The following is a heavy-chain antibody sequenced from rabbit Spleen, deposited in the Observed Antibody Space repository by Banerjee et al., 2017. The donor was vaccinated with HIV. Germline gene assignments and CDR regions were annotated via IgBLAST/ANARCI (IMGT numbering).Heavy chain of an antibody. J-gene: IGHJ4*01. Sequence: QLKESGGGLVQPGGSLKLSCKASGFTLSSYYMNWVRQAPGKGLEWIGYIDPVFGITYYANWVNGRFSISRENAQNTVFLQMTSLTAADTATYFCAREDVGGSVSLWGRGTLVTVS. CDR3: AREDVGGSVSL. CDR1: GFTLSSYY. CDR2: IDPVFGIT. V-gene: IGHV1S7*01. D-gene: IGHD1-1*01.